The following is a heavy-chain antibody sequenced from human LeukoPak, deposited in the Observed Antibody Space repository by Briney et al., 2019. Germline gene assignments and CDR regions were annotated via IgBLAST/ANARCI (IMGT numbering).Heavy chain of an antibody. Sequence: GGSLRLSCAASGFTFSSYAMSWVRQAPGKGLEWVANIKQDGSEKYYVDSVKGRFTISRDNAKNSLYLQMNSLRAEDTAVYYCAREGAYDFWSGYYYYYYMDVWGKGTTVTVSS. J-gene: IGHJ6*03. D-gene: IGHD3-3*01. V-gene: IGHV3-7*01. CDR1: GFTFSSYA. CDR2: IKQDGSEK. CDR3: AREGAYDFWSGYYYYYYMDV.